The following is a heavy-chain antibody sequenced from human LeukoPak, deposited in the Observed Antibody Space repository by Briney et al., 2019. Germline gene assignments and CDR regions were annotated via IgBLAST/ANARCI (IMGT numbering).Heavy chain of an antibody. V-gene: IGHV4-39*01. J-gene: IGHJ4*02. CDR1: GGSIGNTIYS. D-gene: IGHD2-15*01. CDR3: ASLVVEAHDY. Sequence: SETLSLTCTVSGGSIGNTIYSWAWIRQPPGKGLEWIGSGHSSGNTYYVPSLKSRVTISVDTSRDQFSLDLSSVTAADTAVYFCASLVVEAHDYWGQGTLVTVYS. CDR2: GHSSGNT.